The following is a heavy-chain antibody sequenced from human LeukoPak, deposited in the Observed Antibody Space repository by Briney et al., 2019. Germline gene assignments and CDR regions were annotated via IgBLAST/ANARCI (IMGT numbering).Heavy chain of an antibody. D-gene: IGHD3-22*01. J-gene: IGHJ4*02. Sequence: PGGSLRLSCAASGFTFSSYSINWVRQAPGKGLEWVSSISSSSSYIYYADSVKGRFTISRDNSKNTLYLQMNSLRAEDTAVYYCAPLEVVTPRPDYWGQGTLVTVSS. CDR2: ISSSSSYI. CDR3: APLEVVTPRPDY. V-gene: IGHV3-21*01. CDR1: GFTFSSYS.